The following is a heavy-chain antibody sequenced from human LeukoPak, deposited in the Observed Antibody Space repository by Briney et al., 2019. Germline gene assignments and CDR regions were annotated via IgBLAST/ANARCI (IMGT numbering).Heavy chain of an antibody. V-gene: IGHV3-23*01. D-gene: IGHD2-15*01. Sequence: GGSLRLSCAASGFTFSSYAMSWVRQAPGKGLEWVSAISGSGGSTYYADSVKGRFTISRDNSKNTLYLQMNSLRAEDTAVYYCAKDRRSRDCSGGSCYSTYHYWGQGTLVTVSS. J-gene: IGHJ4*02. CDR2: ISGSGGST. CDR3: AKDRRSRDCSGGSCYSTYHY. CDR1: GFTFSSYA.